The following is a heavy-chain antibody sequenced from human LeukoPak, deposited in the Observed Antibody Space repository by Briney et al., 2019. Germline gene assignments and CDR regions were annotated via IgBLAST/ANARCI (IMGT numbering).Heavy chain of an antibody. CDR2: MQHGGNDE. V-gene: IGHV3-30*02. CDR1: GFTFSNYG. CDR3: ANDFWALNTFLVSGDN. D-gene: IGHD3-3*02. J-gene: IGHJ4*02. Sequence: PGGSLRLSCAASGFTFSNYGMHCVRQAPGKGLEWVAFMQHGGNDEYYADSVKGRFTISRDNSRNALYLQMNSLRAEDTAVYYCANDFWALNTFLVSGDNWGQGTLVTVSS.